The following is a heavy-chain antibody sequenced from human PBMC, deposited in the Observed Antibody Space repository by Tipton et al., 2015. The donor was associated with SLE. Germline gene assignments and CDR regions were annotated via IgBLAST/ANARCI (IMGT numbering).Heavy chain of an antibody. CDR3: ARDPYDSTWRNGWFDP. J-gene: IGHJ5*02. Sequence: TLSLTCAVSGYSITSGDYWGWIRQPPGKGLERVGSLYHRGSTYYNPSLKSRATISTDTSKNEIYLKLTSVAATDTAVYFCARDPYDSTWRNGWFDPWGQGTLVTVSS. V-gene: IGHV4-38-2*02. D-gene: IGHD6-13*01. CDR2: LYHRGST. CDR1: GYSITSGDY.